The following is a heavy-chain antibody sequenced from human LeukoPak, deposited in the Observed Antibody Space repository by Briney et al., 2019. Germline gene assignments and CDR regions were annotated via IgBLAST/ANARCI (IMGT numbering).Heavy chain of an antibody. CDR2: INHSGST. CDR3: ARMEKYYYYGMDV. D-gene: IGHD3-3*01. J-gene: IGHJ6*04. Sequence: SSETLSLTCAVYGGSFSVYYWSWIRQPPGKGLEWIGEINHSGSTNYNPSLKSRVTISVDTSKNQFSLKLSSVTAADTAVYYCARMEKYYYYGMDVWGKGTTVTVSS. V-gene: IGHV4-34*01. CDR1: GGSFSVYY.